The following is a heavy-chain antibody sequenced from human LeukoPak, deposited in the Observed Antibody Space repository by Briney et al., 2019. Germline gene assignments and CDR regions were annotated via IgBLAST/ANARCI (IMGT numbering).Heavy chain of an antibody. CDR2: ISGSGDAT. Sequence: GGSLRLSCAASGFTFSVYSVSGVPEAPGKGPEWVSTISGSGDATYYADSVQRRFPISRDNYHNTLYVQMNSLRAEDTAVYYCAKDRQSRGSPGFDYRGQGALVIVS. V-gene: IGHV3-23*01. J-gene: IGHJ4*02. CDR1: GFTFSVYS. CDR3: AKDRQSRGSPGFDY. D-gene: IGHD3-22*01.